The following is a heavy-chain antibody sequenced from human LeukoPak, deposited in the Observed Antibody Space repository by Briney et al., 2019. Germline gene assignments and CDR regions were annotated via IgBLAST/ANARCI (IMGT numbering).Heavy chain of an antibody. CDR1: GGSVSSYY. V-gene: IGHV4-59*02. J-gene: IGHJ6*03. CDR3: ARTTEGGYTYGYSYYYYMDV. D-gene: IGHD5-18*01. CDR2: IYYSGST. Sequence: SETLSLTCTVSGGSVSSYYWSWIRQPPGKGLEWIGYIYYSGSTNYKSSLKSRVTISVDTSKNQFSLKLSSVTAADTAVYYCARTTEGGYTYGYSYYYYMDVWGKGTTVTISS.